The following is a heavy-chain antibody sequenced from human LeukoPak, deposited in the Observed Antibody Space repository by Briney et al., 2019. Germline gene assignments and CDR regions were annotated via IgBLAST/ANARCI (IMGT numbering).Heavy chain of an antibody. J-gene: IGHJ4*02. Sequence: ASVKVSCKASGFTFTSSAVQWVRQARGQRLEWIGWTVVGSGNTNYAQKFQERVTITRDMSTSTAYMELSSLRSEDTAVYYCARIVDAYCGGDCYSTFDYWGQGTLVTVSS. CDR1: GFTFTSSA. CDR3: ARIVDAYCGGDCYSTFDY. CDR2: TVVGSGNT. D-gene: IGHD2-21*02. V-gene: IGHV1-58*01.